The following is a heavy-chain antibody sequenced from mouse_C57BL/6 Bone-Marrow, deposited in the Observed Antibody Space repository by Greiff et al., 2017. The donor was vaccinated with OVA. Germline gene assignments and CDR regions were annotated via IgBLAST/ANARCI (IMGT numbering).Heavy chain of an antibody. CDR2: ISDGGSYT. D-gene: IGHD2-4*01. CDR1: GFTFSSYA. V-gene: IGHV5-4*01. Sequence: EVKLMESGGGLVKPGGSLKLSCAASGFTFSSYAMSWVRQTPEKRLEWVATISDGGSYTYYPDNVKGRFTISRDNAKNNLYLQMSHLKSEDTAMYYCAREGLRPYFDYWGQGTTLTVSS. CDR3: AREGLRPYFDY. J-gene: IGHJ2*01.